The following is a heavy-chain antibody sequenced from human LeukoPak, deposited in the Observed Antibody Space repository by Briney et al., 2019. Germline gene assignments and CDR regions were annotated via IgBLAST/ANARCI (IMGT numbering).Heavy chain of an antibody. D-gene: IGHD6-19*01. Sequence: GGSLRLSCVDSGFTLSSYWMTWVRQAPGKGLEWVANIKQDGSEKYYVDSVKGRFTISRDNAKNSLYLQMNSLRAEDTAMYYCASSGWYSTPNWFDPWGQGTLVIVSS. V-gene: IGHV3-7*01. CDR3: ASSGWYSTPNWFDP. CDR1: GFTLSSYW. J-gene: IGHJ5*02. CDR2: IKQDGSEK.